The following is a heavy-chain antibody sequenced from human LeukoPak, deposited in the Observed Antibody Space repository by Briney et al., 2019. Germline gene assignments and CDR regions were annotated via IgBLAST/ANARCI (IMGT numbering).Heavy chain of an antibody. CDR2: IYYSGIT. J-gene: IGHJ4*02. CDR3: AREPGYSSSSGVDY. D-gene: IGHD6-6*01. Sequence: PGGSLRLSCAASGFTFSNAWMSWVRQAPGKGLEWIGSIYYSGITSYNPSLKSRVTISLDTSKNQFSLKLSSVTAADTAVYYCAREPGYSSSSGVDYWGQGTLVTVSS. CDR1: GFTFSNAW. V-gene: IGHV4-4*02.